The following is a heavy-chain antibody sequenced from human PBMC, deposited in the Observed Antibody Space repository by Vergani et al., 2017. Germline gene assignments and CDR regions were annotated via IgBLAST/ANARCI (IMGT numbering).Heavy chain of an antibody. CDR2: IYYSGST. D-gene: IGHD3-3*01. CDR1: GDSISSGVYY. CDR3: ARTLSYDDVCSGYAGDYYYYYMDV. V-gene: IGHV4-31*03. J-gene: IGHJ6*03. Sequence: QVQLQESGPGLVKPSQTLSLTCSVSGDSISSGVYYWSWIRQPPGKGLEWIGYIYYSGSTYYNPSLKSRVTISVDTSKNQFSLKLSSVTAADTAVYYCARTLSYDDVCSGYAGDYYYYYMDVWGKGTTVTVSS.